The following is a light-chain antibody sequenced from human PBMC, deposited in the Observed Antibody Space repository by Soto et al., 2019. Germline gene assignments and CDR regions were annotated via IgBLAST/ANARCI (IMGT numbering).Light chain of an antibody. V-gene: IGKV3-20*01. CDR1: QSVSSSY. Sequence: EIVLTQSPDTLSLSPGESATLSCRASQSVSSSYLAWYQQKPGRAPRLLIYGASNRPTGIPDRFSGSGSGTDFTLTISRLEPEDFAVFYWQQYDDSITFGQGTRLEIE. J-gene: IGKJ5*01. CDR2: GAS. CDR3: QQYDDSIT.